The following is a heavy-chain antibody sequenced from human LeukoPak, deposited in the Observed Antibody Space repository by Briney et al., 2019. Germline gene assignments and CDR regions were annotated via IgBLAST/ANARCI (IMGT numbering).Heavy chain of an antibody. D-gene: IGHD2-2*01. V-gene: IGHV1-2*04. CDR1: GYTFTDYY. Sequence: ASVKVSCKASGYTFTDYYMHWVRQAPGQGLEWMGWINPDSGGTNYAQKFQGWVTMTRDTSISTAYMELSRLRSDDAAVYYCARAVGRSGTDAFDIWGQGTMVTVSS. CDR3: ARAVGRSGTDAFDI. CDR2: INPDSGGT. J-gene: IGHJ3*02.